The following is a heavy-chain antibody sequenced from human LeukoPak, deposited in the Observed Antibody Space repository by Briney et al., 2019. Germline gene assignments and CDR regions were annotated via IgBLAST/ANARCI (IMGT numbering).Heavy chain of an antibody. V-gene: IGHV1-69*13. CDR1: GGTFSSYA. D-gene: IGHD3/OR15-3a*01. CDR2: IIPIFGTA. J-gene: IGHJ6*02. Sequence: SATVSCKASGGTFSSYAISWVRQAPGQGLEWMGGIIPIFGTANYAQKFQGRVTITAAESTSTAYMELSSLRSEDTAVYYCARDFSWTGDYYYYGMDVWGQGTTVTVSS. CDR3: ARDFSWTGDYYYYGMDV.